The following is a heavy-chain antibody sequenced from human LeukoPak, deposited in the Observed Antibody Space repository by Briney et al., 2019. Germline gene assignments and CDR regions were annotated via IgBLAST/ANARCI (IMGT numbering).Heavy chain of an antibody. CDR3: AKGGRDSSGHYYMDV. V-gene: IGHV3-30*02. D-gene: IGHD3-22*01. Sequence: GGSLRLSCAASGFTFSSYGMHWVRQAPGKGLEWVAFIRYDGSNKYYADSVKGRFTISRDNSKNTLYLQMNSLRAEDTAVYYCAKGGRDSSGHYYMDVWGKGTTVTISS. CDR1: GFTFSSYG. CDR2: IRYDGSNK. J-gene: IGHJ6*03.